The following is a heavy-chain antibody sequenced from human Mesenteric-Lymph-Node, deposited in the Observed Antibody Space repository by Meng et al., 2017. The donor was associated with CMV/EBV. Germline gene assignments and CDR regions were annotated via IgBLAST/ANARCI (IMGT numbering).Heavy chain of an antibody. CDR3: ARDVTPIAATYPNWFDP. Sequence: GTFSSYAISWVRQAPGQGLEWMGGIIPIFGTANYAQKFRGRVTITTDESTSTAYMELSSLRSEDTAVYYCARDVTPIAATYPNWFDPWGQGTLVTVSS. CDR2: IIPIFGTA. D-gene: IGHD2-15*01. CDR1: GTFSSYA. J-gene: IGHJ5*02. V-gene: IGHV1-69*05.